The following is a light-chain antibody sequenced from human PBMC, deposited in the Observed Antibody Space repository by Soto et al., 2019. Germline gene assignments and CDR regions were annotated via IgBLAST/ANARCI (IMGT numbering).Light chain of an antibody. V-gene: IGKV1-5*03. Sequence: DIQMTQSPSTLPASVGDRVTITCRASQSISSWLAWYQQKPGRAPKLLIYRASSLESGVPSRFSGSGSGTEFTLTISSLQPDDFATYYCQQYNSQWTFGQGTKVDI. CDR1: QSISSW. CDR3: QQYNSQWT. CDR2: RAS. J-gene: IGKJ1*01.